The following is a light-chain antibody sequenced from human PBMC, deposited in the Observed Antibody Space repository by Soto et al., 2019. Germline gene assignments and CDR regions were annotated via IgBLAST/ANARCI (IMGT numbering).Light chain of an antibody. CDR3: QQYNNWPDT. Sequence: EIVMTQSPATLSVSPGERATLSFRASQSVSSNLAWYQQKPGQAPRLLIYGASTRATGIPARFSGSGSGTEFTLTISSLQSEDFAVYYCQQYNNWPDTFGQGTKVDIK. CDR1: QSVSSN. J-gene: IGKJ1*01. CDR2: GAS. V-gene: IGKV3-15*01.